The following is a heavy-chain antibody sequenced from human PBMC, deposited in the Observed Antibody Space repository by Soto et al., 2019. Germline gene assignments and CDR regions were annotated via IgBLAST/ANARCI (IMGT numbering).Heavy chain of an antibody. D-gene: IGHD3-22*01. CDR2: INPNSGGT. J-gene: IGHJ1*01. CDR3: ARDSQYYYDSSGYYYPFQH. V-gene: IGHV1-2*02. CDR1: GYTFTGCY. Sequence: GASVKVSCKASGYTFTGCYMHWVRQAPGQGLEWMGWINPNSGGTNYAQKFQGRVTMTRDTSISTAYMELSRLRSDDTAVYYCARDSQYYYDSSGYYYPFQHWGQGTLVTVSS.